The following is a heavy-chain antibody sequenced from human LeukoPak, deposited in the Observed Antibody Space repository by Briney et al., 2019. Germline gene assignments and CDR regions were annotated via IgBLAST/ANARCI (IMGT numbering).Heavy chain of an antibody. Sequence: GGSLRLSCAASGSTFSSYYMNWVRQAPGKGLEWVAVISYDGKNQHYADSVKGRFTISRDNSKNTLFLQMNRLRTEGTAVYYCAKEGIAVAGTGDDYWGQGTLVTVSS. CDR2: ISYDGKNQ. CDR3: AKEGIAVAGTGDDY. CDR1: GSTFSSYY. V-gene: IGHV3-30*18. D-gene: IGHD6-19*01. J-gene: IGHJ4*02.